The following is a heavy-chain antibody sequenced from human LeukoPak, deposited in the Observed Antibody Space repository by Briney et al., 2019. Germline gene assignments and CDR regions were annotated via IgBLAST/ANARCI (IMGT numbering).Heavy chain of an antibody. V-gene: IGHV3-23*01. CDR3: AKAPNYHGSGSYHSYYYYGMDV. CDR1: GFTFSSYA. CDR2: ISGSGGST. D-gene: IGHD3-10*01. J-gene: IGHJ6*04. Sequence: GGSLRLSCAASGFTFSSYAMSWVRQAPGKGLEWVSAISGSGGSTYYADSVKGRFTISRDNSKNTLYLQMNSLRAEDTAVYYCAKAPNYHGSGSYHSYYYYGMDVWGKGTTVTVSS.